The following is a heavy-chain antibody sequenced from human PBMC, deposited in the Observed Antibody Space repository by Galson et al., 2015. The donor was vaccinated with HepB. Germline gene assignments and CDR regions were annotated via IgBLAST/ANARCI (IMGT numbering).Heavy chain of an antibody. D-gene: IGHD3-10*01. Sequence: ETLSLTCTVSGGSISSSSYYWGWIRQPPGKGLEWIGSIYYSGSTYYNPSLKSRVTISVDTSKNQFSLKLSSVTAADTAVYYCARDQFPYGSGSFDYWGQGTLVTVSS. CDR2: IYYSGST. CDR3: ARDQFPYGSGSFDY. J-gene: IGHJ4*02. CDR1: GGSISSSSYY. V-gene: IGHV4-39*07.